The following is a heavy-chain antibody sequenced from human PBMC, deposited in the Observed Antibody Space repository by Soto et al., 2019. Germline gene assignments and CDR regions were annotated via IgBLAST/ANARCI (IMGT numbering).Heavy chain of an antibody. J-gene: IGHJ6*02. V-gene: IGHV4-30-4*01. CDR3: ARSIFGVVIYYYGMDV. D-gene: IGHD3-3*01. Sequence: QVQLQESGPGLVKPSQNLSLTCTVSGGSISSGDSYWSWIRQPPGKGLEWIGYIYHSGSSYYNPSLKSRATISVDTSKNQFSLKLSSLTAADTAVYYCARSIFGVVIYYYGMDVWGQGTTVTVAS. CDR2: IYHSGSS. CDR1: GGSISSGDSY.